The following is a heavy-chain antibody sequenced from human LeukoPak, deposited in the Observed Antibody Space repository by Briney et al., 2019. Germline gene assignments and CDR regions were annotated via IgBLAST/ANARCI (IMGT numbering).Heavy chain of an antibody. CDR3: ARGRGSSWSGYYYYYYGMDV. CDR1: GGSFSGYY. V-gene: IGHV4-34*01. J-gene: IGHJ6*02. CDR2: INHSGST. D-gene: IGHD6-13*01. Sequence: PSETLSLTCAVYGGSFSGYYWSWIRQPPGKGLEWIGEINHSGSTNYNPSLKSRVTISVDTSKNQFSLKLSSVTAADTAVYYCARGRGSSWSGYYYYYYGMDVWGQGTTVTVSS.